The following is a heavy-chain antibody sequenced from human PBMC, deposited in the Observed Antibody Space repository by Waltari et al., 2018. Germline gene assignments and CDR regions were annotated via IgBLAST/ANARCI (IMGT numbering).Heavy chain of an antibody. V-gene: IGHV3-21*01. CDR2: ISSSSSYI. Sequence: EVQLVESGGGLVKPGGSLRLSCAASGFTFSSYSMNWVRQAPGKGLEWVSSISSSSSYIYYADSVKGRLTISRDNAKNSLYLQMNSLRAEDTAVYYCVLTVYDFWSGSGGWGQGTLVTVSS. CDR3: VLTVYDFWSGSGG. D-gene: IGHD3-3*01. J-gene: IGHJ4*02. CDR1: GFTFSSYS.